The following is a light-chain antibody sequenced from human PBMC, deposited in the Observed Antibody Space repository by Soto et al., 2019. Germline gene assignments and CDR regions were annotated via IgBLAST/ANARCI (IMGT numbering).Light chain of an antibody. Sequence: EIEMTQSPATLSVSPGERATLSCRASQSVSSNLAWYQQKPGQAPRLLIYGASTRTTGMPARLSGSGSGTEFTLTISSLQSEDFAVYYCQQYNNWPPWTFGQGTKVEIK. V-gene: IGKV3-15*01. CDR1: QSVSSN. J-gene: IGKJ1*01. CDR2: GAS. CDR3: QQYNNWPPWT.